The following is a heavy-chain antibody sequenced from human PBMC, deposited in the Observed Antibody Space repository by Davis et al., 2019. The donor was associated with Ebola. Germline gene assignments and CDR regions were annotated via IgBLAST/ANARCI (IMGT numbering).Heavy chain of an antibody. V-gene: IGHV3-9*01. J-gene: IGHJ4*02. D-gene: IGHD4-11*01. CDR2: ISWNNGSI. Sequence: SLKISCAASGFTFDDYAMHWVRQAPGKGLEWVSGISWNNGSIGYADSVKGRFTISRDNAKNSLYLQMNSLRAEDTALYYCAKGPDYSNYGDYFDYWGQGTLVTVSS. CDR3: AKGPDYSNYGDYFDY. CDR1: GFTFDDYA.